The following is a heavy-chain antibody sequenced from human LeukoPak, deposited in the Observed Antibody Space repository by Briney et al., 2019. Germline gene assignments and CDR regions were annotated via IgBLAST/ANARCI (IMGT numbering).Heavy chain of an antibody. Sequence: SETLSLTCTVSGGSISSYYWSWIRQPPGKGLEWIGYTYYSGSTNYNPSLKSRVTISVDTSKNQFSLKLSSVTAADTAVYYCTAQGGWYIDYWGQGTLVTVSS. CDR1: GGSISSYY. CDR3: TAQGGWYIDY. CDR2: TYYSGST. D-gene: IGHD6-19*01. V-gene: IGHV4-59*01. J-gene: IGHJ4*02.